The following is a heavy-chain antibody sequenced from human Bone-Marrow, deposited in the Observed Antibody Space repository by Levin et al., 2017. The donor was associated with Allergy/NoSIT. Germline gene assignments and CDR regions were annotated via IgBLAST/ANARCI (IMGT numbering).Heavy chain of an antibody. CDR1: GFTFSNYW. Sequence: QPGGSLRLSCAASGFTFSNYWMSWVRHAPGRGLEWVANIKQDASEEFYVGSVKGRFTISRDNAGNSLYLQMSSLGAEDTAVYCCAREQTHFQGSDYYGAPYFDLWGQGTPVTVSS. D-gene: IGHD3-10*01. CDR2: IKQDASEE. J-gene: IGHJ4*02. V-gene: IGHV3-7*01. CDR3: AREQTHFQGSDYYGAPYFDL.